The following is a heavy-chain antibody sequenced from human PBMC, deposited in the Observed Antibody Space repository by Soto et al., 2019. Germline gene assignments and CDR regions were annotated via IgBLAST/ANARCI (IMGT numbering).Heavy chain of an antibody. Sequence: QMQLVQSGAEVKKAGSSVKVSCKASGGNFKNYAIAWVRLAPGQGLVWMGDFIPILGTANYAEAFQGRLTMTADVTRTTAYIELTGVTCQDTATYFCARGEGYYDGISLEYYHGIDVWGQGATLTVSS. D-gene: IGHD3-3*01. CDR3: ARGEGYYDGISLEYYHGIDV. CDR1: GGNFKNYA. V-gene: IGHV1-69*01. CDR2: FIPILGTA. J-gene: IGHJ6*02.